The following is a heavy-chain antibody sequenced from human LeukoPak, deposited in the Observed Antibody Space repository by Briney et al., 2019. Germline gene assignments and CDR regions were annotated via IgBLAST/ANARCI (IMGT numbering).Heavy chain of an antibody. D-gene: IGHD2-15*01. CDR3: ARGGYGYCSGGSCHLDY. CDR2: INPNSGGT. J-gene: IGHJ4*02. CDR1: GYTFTGYY. Sequence: ASVKVSCKASGYTFTGYYMHWVRQAPGQGLEWMGWINPNSGGTNYAQKFQGRVTMTRDTSISTAYMELSRLRSDDTAVYYCARGGYGYCSGGSCHLDYWGQGTLVTVX. V-gene: IGHV1-2*02.